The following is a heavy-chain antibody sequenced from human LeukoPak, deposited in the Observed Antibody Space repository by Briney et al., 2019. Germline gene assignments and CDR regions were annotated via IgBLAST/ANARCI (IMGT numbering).Heavy chain of an antibody. D-gene: IGHD6-19*01. CDR3: ATPVAASGHGY. Sequence: GGSLRLSCAASGFTFSSYSMNWVRQAPGKGLEWVSSISSSSSYIYYADSVKGRFTISRDNAKNSLYLQMNSLRAEDTAVYYCATPVAASGHGYWGQGTLVTVSS. J-gene: IGHJ4*02. CDR1: GFTFSSYS. V-gene: IGHV3-21*01. CDR2: ISSSSSYI.